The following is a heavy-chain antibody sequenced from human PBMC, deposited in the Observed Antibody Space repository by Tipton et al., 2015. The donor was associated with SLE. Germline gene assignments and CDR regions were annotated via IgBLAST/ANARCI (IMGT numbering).Heavy chain of an antibody. Sequence: SLRLSCTTSGFRFGDFALTWVRQPPGKGLEWVGYIRAKAYGGTPEYASSVRGRFTVSRDDSKGVAYPQMNSLKIEDTAVYYCTRGSGRYEYWGQGTLVTVSS. CDR2: IRAKAYGGTP. D-gene: IGHD3-3*01. CDR1: GFRFGDFA. V-gene: IGHV3-49*04. CDR3: TRGSGRYEY. J-gene: IGHJ4*02.